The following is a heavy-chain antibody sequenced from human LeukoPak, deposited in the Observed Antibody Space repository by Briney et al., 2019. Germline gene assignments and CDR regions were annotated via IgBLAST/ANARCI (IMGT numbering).Heavy chain of an antibody. CDR1: GGSISSGGYY. V-gene: IGHV4-30-2*01. D-gene: IGHD3-3*01. CDR3: ARQGLEWPHYYVGV. Sequence: KASETLSLTCTVSGGSISSGGYYWSWIRQPPGKGLEWIGYIYHSGSTYYNPSLKSRVTISVDRSKSQFSLKLSSVTAADTAVYYCARQGLEWPHYYVGVWGKGTTVTVSS. J-gene: IGHJ6*03. CDR2: IYHSGST.